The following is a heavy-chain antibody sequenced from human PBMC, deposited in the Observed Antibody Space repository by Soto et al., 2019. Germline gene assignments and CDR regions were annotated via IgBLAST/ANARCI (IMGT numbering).Heavy chain of an antibody. CDR1: GFTFDGFA. CDR2: SSWNIGSV. V-gene: IGHV3-9*01. Sequence: EVQLVESGGGLVQPGRSLRLSCGASGFTFDGFAMHWVRQAPGKGRELVSGSSWNIGSVAYAESVKGRFTISRDNAKNSIYLQMNILTPEDTALYYCAQDFSDIWDYRRDFDYWGQGTLVTVAS. J-gene: IGHJ4*02. D-gene: IGHD1-7*01. CDR3: AQDFSDIWDYRRDFDY.